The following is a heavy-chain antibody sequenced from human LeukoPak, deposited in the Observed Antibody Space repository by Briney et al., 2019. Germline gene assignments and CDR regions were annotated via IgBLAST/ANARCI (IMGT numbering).Heavy chain of an antibody. J-gene: IGHJ4*02. V-gene: IGHV4-59*01. Sequence: SETLSLTCTVSSGSISIYSWSWIRQPPGKGLEWIGYIYSTGNTNYNPSLKSRVTISVDTSKNQFSLKVSSVTAADTAVYYCARRSPYSTGWSSYFDYWGQGALVTVSS. D-gene: IGHD6-19*01. CDR3: ARRSPYSTGWSSYFDY. CDR2: IYSTGNT. CDR1: SGSISIYS.